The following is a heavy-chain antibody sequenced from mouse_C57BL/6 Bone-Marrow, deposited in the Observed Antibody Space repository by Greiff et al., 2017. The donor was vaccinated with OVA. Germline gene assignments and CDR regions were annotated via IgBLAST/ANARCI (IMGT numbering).Heavy chain of an antibody. D-gene: IGHD1-1*01. CDR3: ARPGGRYAMDY. CDR1: GFTFSDYG. Sequence: EVHLVESGGGLVKPGGSLKLSCAASGFTFSDYGMHWVRQAPEKGLEWVAYISSGSSTIYYADTVKGRFTISRDNAKNTLFLQMTSLRSEDTAMYYCARPGGRYAMDYWGQGTSVTVSS. CDR2: ISSGSSTI. V-gene: IGHV5-17*01. J-gene: IGHJ4*01.